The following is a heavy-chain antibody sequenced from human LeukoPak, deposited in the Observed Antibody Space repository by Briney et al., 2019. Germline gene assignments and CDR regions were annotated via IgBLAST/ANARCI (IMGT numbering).Heavy chain of an antibody. Sequence: PSETLSLTCTVSGGSISSSSYYWGWIRQPPGKGLEWIGSIYYSGSTYYNPSLKSRVTISVDTSKNQFSLKLSSVTAADTAVYYCARNSITIFGVGAHAFDIWGQGTMVTVSS. J-gene: IGHJ3*02. CDR2: IYYSGST. V-gene: IGHV4-39*01. CDR3: ARNSITIFGVGAHAFDI. CDR1: GGSISSSSYY. D-gene: IGHD3-3*01.